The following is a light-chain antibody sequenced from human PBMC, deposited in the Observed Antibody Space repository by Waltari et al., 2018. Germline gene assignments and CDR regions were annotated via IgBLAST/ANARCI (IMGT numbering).Light chain of an antibody. CDR3: AAWDDSLNAVV. Sequence: QSVLTQPPSASGTPGQRVHISCSGSSSNIGSNTGNWYQQLPGTAPKLLIYSNNQRPSGVPDRFSGSKSGTSASLAISGLQSEDEADYYCAAWDDSLNAVVFGGGTKLTVL. J-gene: IGLJ2*01. CDR2: SNN. CDR1: SSNIGSNT. V-gene: IGLV1-44*01.